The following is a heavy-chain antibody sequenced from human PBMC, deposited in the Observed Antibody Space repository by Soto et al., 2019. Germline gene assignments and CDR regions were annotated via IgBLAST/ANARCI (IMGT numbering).Heavy chain of an antibody. CDR1: GFTFRSYS. V-gene: IGHV3-21*01. CDR3: ARGTVGRSYIHKRDYYYYGMDV. CDR2: ISSSSSYI. D-gene: IGHD1-26*01. Sequence: NPGGSLRLSCAASGFTFRSYSINWVRQAPGKGLEWVSSISSSSSYIYYADSVKGRFTISRDNAKNSLYLQMNSLRAEDTAVYYCARGTVGRSYIHKRDYYYYGMDVWGQGTTVTVSS. J-gene: IGHJ6*02.